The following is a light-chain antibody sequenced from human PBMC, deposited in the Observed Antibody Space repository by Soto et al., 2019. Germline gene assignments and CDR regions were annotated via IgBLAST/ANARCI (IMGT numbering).Light chain of an antibody. Sequence: AIRMTQSPSSLSASTGDRVTITCRASQGISSYLAWYQQKPGKAPKLLIYAASTLQSGVPSSFSGSGSGTDFTLTISCLQSEDFATYYCQQYYSYPQTFGQGTTGDIK. CDR2: AAS. CDR1: QGISSY. CDR3: QQYYSYPQT. J-gene: IGKJ1*01. V-gene: IGKV1-8*01.